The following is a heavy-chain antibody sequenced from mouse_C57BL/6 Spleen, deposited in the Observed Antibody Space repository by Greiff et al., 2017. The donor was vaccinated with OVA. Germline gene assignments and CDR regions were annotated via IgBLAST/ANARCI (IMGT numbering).Heavy chain of an antibody. V-gene: IGHV14-4*01. CDR2: IDTENGDT. CDR1: GFNIKDDY. CDR3: TTYEYVDY. Sequence: VQLQQSGAELVRPGASVKLSCTASGFNIKDDYMHWVKQRPEQGLEWIGWIDTENGDTEYASKFQGKATITADTSSNTAYLQLSSLTSEDTAIYYCTTYEYVDYWGQGTTLTVSS. J-gene: IGHJ2*01. D-gene: IGHD2-3*01.